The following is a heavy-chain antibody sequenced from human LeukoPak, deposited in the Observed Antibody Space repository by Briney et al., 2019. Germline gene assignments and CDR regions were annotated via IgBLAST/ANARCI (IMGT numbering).Heavy chain of an antibody. J-gene: IGHJ4*02. CDR2: IYYTGTN. CDR3: VRRDTGWNYFDY. CDR1: GGSINSHY. Sequence: PSETLSLTCAVSGGSINSHYWGWIRQPPGKGLQWIGDIYYTGTNNYNPSLKSRVTISLDTSKDHLSLNLTSVVAADTAIYYCVRRDTGWNYFDYWGQGILVTVSS. V-gene: IGHV4-59*08. D-gene: IGHD6-19*01.